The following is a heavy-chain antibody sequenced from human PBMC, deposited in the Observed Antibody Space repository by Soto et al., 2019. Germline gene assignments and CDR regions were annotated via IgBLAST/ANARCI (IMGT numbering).Heavy chain of an antibody. CDR3: AKYRRTEAEGFTLDY. CDR1: GDSIHNYY. Sequence: SGTLSLTCTVSGDSIHNYYWSWIRQPPGKRLEWIGYIYYTGSTTYNPSLESRVTMSVDTYKNQFSLKLSSVNAADTAVYYCAKYRRTEAEGFTLDYWGRGTLVSLSS. V-gene: IGHV4-59*01. CDR2: IYYTGST. J-gene: IGHJ4*02. D-gene: IGHD6-13*01.